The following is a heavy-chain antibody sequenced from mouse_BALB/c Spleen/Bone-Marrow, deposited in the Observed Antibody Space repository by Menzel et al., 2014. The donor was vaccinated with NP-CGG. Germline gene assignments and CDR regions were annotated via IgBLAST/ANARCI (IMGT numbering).Heavy chain of an antibody. J-gene: IGHJ3*01. CDR3: ARHPYYGNYPAWFAY. CDR1: GFAFSSYD. CDR2: ISSGGSYT. D-gene: IGHD2-10*01. V-gene: IGHV5-9*02. Sequence: EVKLVESGGGLVEPGGSLKLSCAASGFAFSSYDMSWVRQTPEKRLEWVATISSGGSYTYYPDSVKGRFTISRDNARNTLYLQMSSLRSEDTALYYCARHPYYGNYPAWFAYWGQGTLVTVSA.